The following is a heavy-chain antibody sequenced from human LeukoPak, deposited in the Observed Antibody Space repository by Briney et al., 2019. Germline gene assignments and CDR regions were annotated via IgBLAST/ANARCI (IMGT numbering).Heavy chain of an antibody. CDR2: IYYSGNT. CDR3: ARPTVVTPAAFDI. CDR1: GGSVSSYY. V-gene: IGHV4-59*02. D-gene: IGHD4-23*01. Sequence: SETLSLTCTVSGGSVSSYYWSWIRQPPGKGLEWIGYIYYSGNTNYNPSLRSRVTISVDTSKNQFSLKLSSVTAADTAVYYCARPTVVTPAAFDIWGQGTMVTVSS. J-gene: IGHJ3*02.